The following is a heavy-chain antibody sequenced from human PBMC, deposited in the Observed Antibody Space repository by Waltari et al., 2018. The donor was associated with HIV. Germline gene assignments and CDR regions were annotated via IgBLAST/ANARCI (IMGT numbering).Heavy chain of an antibody. V-gene: IGHV4-34*01. CDR1: GGSFSGYY. D-gene: IGHD2-21*02. CDR3: ARVGGVVTASAAFDI. CDR2: INHSGST. Sequence: QVQLQQWGAGLLKPSETLSLTCAVYGGSFSGYYWSWIRQPPGKGLEWIGEINHSGSTNYNPSLKGRVTISVDTSKNQFSLKLSSVTAADTAVYYCARVGGVVTASAAFDIWGQGTMVTVSS. J-gene: IGHJ3*02.